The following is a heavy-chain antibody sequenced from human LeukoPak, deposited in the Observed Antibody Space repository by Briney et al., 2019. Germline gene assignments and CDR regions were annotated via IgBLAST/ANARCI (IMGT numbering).Heavy chain of an antibody. D-gene: IGHD5-12*01. CDR1: GFTFSSYW. V-gene: IGHV3-7*01. J-gene: IGHJ4*02. CDR3: ARAGPGYSGYHAYYFDY. CDR2: IKQDGSEK. Sequence: GGSLRLSCAASGFTFSSYWMSWVRQAPGKGLEWVANIKQDGSEKYYVDSVKGRFTISRDNAKNSLYLQMNSLRAEDTAVYSCARAGPGYSGYHAYYFDYWGQGTLVTVSS.